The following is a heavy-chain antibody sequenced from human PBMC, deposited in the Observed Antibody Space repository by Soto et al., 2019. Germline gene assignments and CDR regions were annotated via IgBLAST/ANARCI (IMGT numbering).Heavy chain of an antibody. V-gene: IGHV4-4*02. CDR2: VFHTGNT. D-gene: IGHD7-27*01. CDR1: GDSISSSVC. CDR3: ARKAWVRFDY. Sequence: LSLTCAVSGDSISSSVCWTWVRQPPGKGLEWIGEVFHTGNTNYNPSLKSRVTMSVDKSTNEFSLKVTSVTAADTAIYYCARKAWVRFDYWGQGALVTVSS. J-gene: IGHJ4*02.